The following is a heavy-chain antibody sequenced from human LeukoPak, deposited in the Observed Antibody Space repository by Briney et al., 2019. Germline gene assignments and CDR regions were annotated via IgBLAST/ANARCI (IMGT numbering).Heavy chain of an antibody. J-gene: IGHJ4*02. Sequence: PSETLSLTCTVSGGSISSGGYYWSWIRQHPGKGLEWIGYIYYSGSTYYNPSLKSRVTISVDTSKNQFSLKLSSVTAADTAVYYCAREPGDILTGYFDYWGQGTLVTVSS. V-gene: IGHV4-31*03. D-gene: IGHD3-9*01. CDR1: GGSISSGGYY. CDR3: AREPGDILTGYFDY. CDR2: IYYSGST.